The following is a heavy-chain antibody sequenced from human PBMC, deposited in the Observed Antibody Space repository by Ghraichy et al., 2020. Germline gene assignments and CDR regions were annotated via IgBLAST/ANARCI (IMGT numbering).Heavy chain of an antibody. CDR3: ARGGILDGYDWGGYFDY. Sequence: LSLTCAASGFTFSSYWMSWVRQAPGKGLEWVANINQDGSEKYYVDSVKGRFTISRDNAKNSLYLQMNSLRAEDTAVYYCARGGILDGYDWGGYFDYWGQGTLVTVSS. CDR1: GFTFSSYW. CDR2: INQDGSEK. J-gene: IGHJ4*02. D-gene: IGHD5-24*01. V-gene: IGHV3-7*01.